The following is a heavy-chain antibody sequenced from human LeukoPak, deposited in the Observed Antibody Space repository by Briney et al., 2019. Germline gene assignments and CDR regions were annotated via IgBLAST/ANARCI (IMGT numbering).Heavy chain of an antibody. CDR1: VYTFTSYY. V-gene: IGHV1-46*01. Sequence: ASVKVSCKASVYTFTSYYIHWVRQAPGQGLEWMGLINPRGGSTNYAQKFQGRVTMTRDTSTSTVYVELSSLRSEDTAVYYCARGPSITMVRGGQWYYYMDVWGKGTTVTISS. J-gene: IGHJ6*03. D-gene: IGHD3-10*01. CDR2: INPRGGST. CDR3: ARGPSITMVRGGQWYYYMDV.